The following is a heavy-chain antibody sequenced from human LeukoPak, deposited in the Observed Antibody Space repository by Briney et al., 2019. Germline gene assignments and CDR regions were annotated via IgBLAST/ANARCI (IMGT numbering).Heavy chain of an antibody. V-gene: IGHV3-23*01. D-gene: IGHD3-16*01. CDR3: ARGFTRRLGEPPPGY. Sequence: GGSLRLSCAASGFTFSSYSMSWVRQAPGKGLEWVSAISASGGSTYYADSVKGRFTISRDNSKKTLYLQLNSLRAEDTAVYYCARGFTRRLGEPPPGYWGQGTLVTVSS. CDR2: ISASGGST. J-gene: IGHJ4*02. CDR1: GFTFSSYS.